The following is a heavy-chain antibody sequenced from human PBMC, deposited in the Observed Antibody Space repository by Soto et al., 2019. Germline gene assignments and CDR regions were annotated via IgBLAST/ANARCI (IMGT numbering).Heavy chain of an antibody. CDR1: GGSISSYY. Sequence: SETLSLTCTVSGGSISSYYWSWIRQPPGKGLEWIGYIYYSGSTNYNPSLKSRVTISVDTSKNQFSLKLSSVTAADTAVYYCARGEYYDFWSGYWDWGQGTLVTVSS. V-gene: IGHV4-59*01. J-gene: IGHJ4*02. CDR2: IYYSGST. D-gene: IGHD3-3*01. CDR3: ARGEYYDFWSGYWD.